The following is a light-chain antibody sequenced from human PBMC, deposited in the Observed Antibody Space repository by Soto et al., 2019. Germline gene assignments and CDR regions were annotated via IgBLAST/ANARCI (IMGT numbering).Light chain of an antibody. Sequence: QSVLTQPASVSDSPGQSITISCTVTSSDVGGSNFVSWYQQHPGKPPKLIIYDVANRPPGVSNRFSGSKSGSTASLIISRLQTEDEADYYCVSYTSSTTYVFGTGTKV. CDR1: SSDVGGSNF. CDR3: VSYTSSTTYV. V-gene: IGLV2-14*03. J-gene: IGLJ1*01. CDR2: DVA.